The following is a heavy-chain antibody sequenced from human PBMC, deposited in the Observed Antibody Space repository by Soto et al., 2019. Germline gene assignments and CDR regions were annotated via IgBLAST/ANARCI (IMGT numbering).Heavy chain of an antibody. Sequence: SGGSLRLSCTASGFTFSDYEMNWVRQAPGKGLEWVSYITSGGRSIYYADSVKGRFIISRGNAENSLYLQMNSLRPEDTAVYYCVRRMASPDQWGQGTLVTVSS. CDR2: ITSGGRSI. CDR3: VRRMASPDQ. V-gene: IGHV3-48*03. D-gene: IGHD2-15*01. J-gene: IGHJ4*02. CDR1: GFTFSDYE.